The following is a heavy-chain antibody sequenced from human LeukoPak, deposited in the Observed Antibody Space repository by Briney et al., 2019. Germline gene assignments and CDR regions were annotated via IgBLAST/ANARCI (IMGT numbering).Heavy chain of an antibody. CDR2: IKQDGSEK. CDR3: ASSSYSSGWYDVTLFDY. D-gene: IGHD6-19*01. V-gene: IGHV3-7*01. J-gene: IGHJ4*02. CDR1: GFTFSRYW. Sequence: GGSLRLSCAASGFTFSRYWMSWVRQAPGKGLEWVANIKQDGSEKYYVDSVKGRFTISRDNAKNSLYLQMNSLRAEDTAVYYCASSSYSSGWYDVTLFDYWGQGTLVTVSS.